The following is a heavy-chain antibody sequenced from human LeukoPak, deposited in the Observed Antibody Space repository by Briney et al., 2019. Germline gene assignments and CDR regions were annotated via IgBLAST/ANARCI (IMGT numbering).Heavy chain of an antibody. J-gene: IGHJ4*02. V-gene: IGHV3-74*01. CDR1: GFTFSNYW. CDR2: INTDGSTT. Sequence: PGGSLRLSCAASGFTFSNYWMRWVRQTPGKGLVWVSRINTDGSTTHYADSVKGRFTISRDNAKNTLYVQMNSLRVEDTAVYYCARVESGSCSSTRCRSIDYWGQGTLVTVSS. D-gene: IGHD2-2*01. CDR3: ARVESGSCSSTRCRSIDY.